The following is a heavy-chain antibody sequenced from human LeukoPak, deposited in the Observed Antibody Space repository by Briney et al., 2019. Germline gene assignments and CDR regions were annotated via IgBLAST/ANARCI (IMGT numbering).Heavy chain of an antibody. CDR1: GFTFSNYA. J-gene: IGHJ4*02. Sequence: TGGSLRLSCAASGFTFSNYAMHWVRQAPGKGLEYVSAISSNGGSTYYANSVKGRFTISRDNSKNTLYLQMGSLRAEDMAVYYCARAITMVRGVIDYWGQGTLVTVSS. CDR3: ARAITMVRGVIDY. D-gene: IGHD3-10*01. V-gene: IGHV3-64*01. CDR2: ISSNGGST.